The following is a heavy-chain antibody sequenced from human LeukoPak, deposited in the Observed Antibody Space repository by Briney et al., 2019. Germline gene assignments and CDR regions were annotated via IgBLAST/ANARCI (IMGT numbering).Heavy chain of an antibody. CDR1: GFTFSSYS. J-gene: IGHJ4*02. V-gene: IGHV3-21*01. Sequence: GGSLRLSCAASGFTFSSYSMNWVRQAPGKGPEWVSSISSSSSYIYYADSVKGRFTISRDNAKNSLYLQMNSLRAEDTAVYYCARADRGYSYGDAYWGQGTLVTVSS. CDR2: ISSSSSYI. CDR3: ARADRGYSYGDAY. D-gene: IGHD5-18*01.